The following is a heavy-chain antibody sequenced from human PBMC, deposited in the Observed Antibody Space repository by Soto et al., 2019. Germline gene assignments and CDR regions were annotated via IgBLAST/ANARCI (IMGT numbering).Heavy chain of an antibody. CDR3: ARLSIAGSIDY. D-gene: IGHD6-6*01. CDR1: GGSISSSSYY. V-gene: IGHV4-39*01. Sequence: SETLSLTCTVSGGSISSSSYYWGWIRQPPGKGLEWIGSIYYSGSTYYNPSLKSRVTISVDTSKNQFSLKLSSVTAADTAVYYCARLSIAGSIDYWGQGTLVTVSS. CDR2: IYYSGST. J-gene: IGHJ4*02.